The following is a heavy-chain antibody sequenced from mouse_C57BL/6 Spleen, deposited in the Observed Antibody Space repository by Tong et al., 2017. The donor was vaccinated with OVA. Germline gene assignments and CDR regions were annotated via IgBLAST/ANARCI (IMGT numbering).Heavy chain of an antibody. Sequence: VQLKQSGPGLVQPSQSLSITCTVSGFSLTSYGVHWVRQSPGKGLEWLGMIWGDGSTDYNSALKSRLSISKDNSKSQVLLKMNSLQTDDTAMYYCARSMITHYYAMYYWGQGTSVTVSS. CDR1: GFSLTSYG. V-gene: IGHV2-4-1*01. CDR3: ARSMITHYYAMYY. CDR2: IWGDGST. J-gene: IGHJ4*01. D-gene: IGHD2-4*01.